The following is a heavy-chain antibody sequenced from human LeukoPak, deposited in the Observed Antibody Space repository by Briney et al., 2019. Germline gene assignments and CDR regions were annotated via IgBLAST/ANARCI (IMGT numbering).Heavy chain of an antibody. CDR2: ISYDGSNK. D-gene: IGHD2-21*01. J-gene: IGHJ4*02. CDR1: GFTFSSYA. V-gene: IGHV3-30-3*01. Sequence: PGGSLRLSCAASGFTFSSYAMHWVRQAPGKGLEWVAVISYDGSNKYYADSVKGRFTISRDNSKNTLYLQMNSLRAEDTAVYYCARALFIGSPDYWGQGTLVTVSS. CDR3: ARALFIGSPDY.